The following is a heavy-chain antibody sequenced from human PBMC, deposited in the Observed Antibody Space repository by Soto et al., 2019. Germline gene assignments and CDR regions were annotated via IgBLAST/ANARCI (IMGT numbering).Heavy chain of an antibody. Sequence: GESLKISCKGSGYRFNRYWIDWVRQVPGKGLEWMGIIYPGDSDTKYSPSFQGQVTISVDKSTNTAYLQWSSLKASDTAIYYCARPQELGSRYIGANVWGQGTTVTVSS. CDR1: GYRFNRYW. V-gene: IGHV5-51*01. J-gene: IGHJ6*02. CDR2: IYPGDSDT. CDR3: ARPQELGSRYIGANV. D-gene: IGHD1-1*01.